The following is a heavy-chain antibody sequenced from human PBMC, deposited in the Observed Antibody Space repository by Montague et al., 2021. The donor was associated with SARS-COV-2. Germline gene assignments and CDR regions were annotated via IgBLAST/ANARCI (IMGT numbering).Heavy chain of an antibody. V-gene: IGHV4-39*07. J-gene: IGHJ6*02. CDR3: ARLGRQQLVRLSGMDV. Sequence: SESLSLTCTVSGGSIRSSSYYWGWIRQPPGKGLEWIGSIYYSWSTYYNPSLKSRVTISVDTPKNQLSLKLSSVTAADTAVYYCARLGRQQLVRLSGMDVWGQGTTVTVSS. CDR2: IYYSWST. CDR1: GGSIRSSSYY. D-gene: IGHD6-13*01.